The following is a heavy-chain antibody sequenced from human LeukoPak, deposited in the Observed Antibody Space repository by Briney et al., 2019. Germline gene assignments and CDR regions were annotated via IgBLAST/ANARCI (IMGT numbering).Heavy chain of an antibody. J-gene: IGHJ4*02. V-gene: IGHV4-39*07. Sequence: PSETLSLTCTVSGGSISSSSYYWGWIRQPPGKGLEWIGSIYYSGSTYYNPSLKSRVTISVDTSKNQFSLKLSSVTAADSAVYYCARARKGLGSSWYDYWGQGTLVTVSS. CDR1: GGSISSSSYY. CDR2: IYYSGST. CDR3: ARARKGLGSSWYDY. D-gene: IGHD6-13*01.